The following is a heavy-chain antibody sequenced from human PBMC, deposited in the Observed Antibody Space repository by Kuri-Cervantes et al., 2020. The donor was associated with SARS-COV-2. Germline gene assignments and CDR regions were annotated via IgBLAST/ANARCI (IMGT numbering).Heavy chain of an antibody. V-gene: IGHV3-21*01. J-gene: IGHJ4*02. CDR1: GFTFSSYS. D-gene: IGHD1-7*01. CDR3: ASREIAASGTIYYFDY. CDR2: ISSSSSYI. Sequence: GESLKISCAASGFTFSSYSMNWVRQAPGKGLEWVSSISSSSSYIYYADSVKGRFTISRDNAKNSLYLQMNSLRAEDTAVYYCASREIAASGTIYYFDYWGQGTLVTVSS.